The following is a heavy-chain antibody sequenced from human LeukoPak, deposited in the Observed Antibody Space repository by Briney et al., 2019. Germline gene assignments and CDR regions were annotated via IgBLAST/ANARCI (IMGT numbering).Heavy chain of an antibody. Sequence: GGSMRLSCAASGFTFSSYAMSWVRQAPGKGLEWVSAISGSGGSTYYADSVKGRFTISRDNSKNTLYLQMNSLRAEDTAVYYCAKGRTPRVVVVAATLDGFDYWGQGTLVTVSS. CDR1: GFTFSSYA. CDR2: ISGSGGST. V-gene: IGHV3-23*01. CDR3: AKGRTPRVVVVAATLDGFDY. J-gene: IGHJ4*02. D-gene: IGHD2-15*01.